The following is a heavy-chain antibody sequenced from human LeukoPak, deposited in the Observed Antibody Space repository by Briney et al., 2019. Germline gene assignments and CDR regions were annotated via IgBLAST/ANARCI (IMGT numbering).Heavy chain of an antibody. CDR1: GGSVSSGSYY. J-gene: IGHJ4*02. CDR2: IYYSGST. Sequence: SETLSLTCTVSGGSVSSGSYYWSWIRQPPGKGLEWIGYIYYSGSTNYNPSLKSRVTISVDTSKNQFSLKLSSVTAADTAVYYCASRYGGNYIFDYWGQGTLVTVSS. D-gene: IGHD2-21*02. CDR3: ASRYGGNYIFDY. V-gene: IGHV4-61*01.